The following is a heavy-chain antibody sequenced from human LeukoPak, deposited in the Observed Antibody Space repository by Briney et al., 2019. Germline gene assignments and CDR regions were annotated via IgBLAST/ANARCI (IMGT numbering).Heavy chain of an antibody. CDR1: GGSISSSDYY. V-gene: IGHV4-30-4*01. CDR2: IYYSGST. CDR3: ARGGYWFFDY. Sequence: SETLSLTCTVSGGSISSSDYYWSWIRQPPGKGLEWIGYIYYSGSTYYNPSLKSRVTISVDTSKDQFSLKLSSVTAADTAVYYCARGGYWFFDYWGQGTLVTVSS. D-gene: IGHD3-22*01. J-gene: IGHJ4*02.